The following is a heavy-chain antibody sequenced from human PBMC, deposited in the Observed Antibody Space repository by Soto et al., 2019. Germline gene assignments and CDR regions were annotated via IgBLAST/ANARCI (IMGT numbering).Heavy chain of an antibody. CDR1: GFTFSRYA. D-gene: IGHD5-12*01. CDR2: ISYDGGQK. Sequence: GGSLRLSCEASGFTFSRYAMHWVRQAPGKGLEWVAAISYDGGQKYYGDSVNGRFTISRDNSKNTLYVEMNSLRAEDTAVYFCARDVVATIMGRYYYFGLDVWGQGTTVTVSS. J-gene: IGHJ6*02. CDR3: ARDVVATIMGRYYYFGLDV. V-gene: IGHV3-30-3*01.